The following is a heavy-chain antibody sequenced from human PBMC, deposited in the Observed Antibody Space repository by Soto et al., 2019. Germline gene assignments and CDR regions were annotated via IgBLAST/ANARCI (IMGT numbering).Heavy chain of an antibody. D-gene: IGHD2-15*01. Sequence: LRLSCAASGITFSNASISWFRHAPGTGREWVGRIKSKTDGGTTDYAAPLKSRFNISRADSKNTLYMQMNSLKTEDNATNSYTNNRSAVKYCSGGSCYYYYYGRDVWGQGTTVTVSS. V-gene: IGHV3-15*01. CDR2: IKSKTDGGTT. J-gene: IGHJ6*02. CDR1: GITFSNAS. CDR3: TNNRSAVKYCSGGSCYYYYYGRDV.